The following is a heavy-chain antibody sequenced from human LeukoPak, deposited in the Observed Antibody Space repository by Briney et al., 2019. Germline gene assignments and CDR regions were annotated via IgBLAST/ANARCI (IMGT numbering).Heavy chain of an antibody. Sequence: SETLSLTCAVSGGSLSGYYWTWIRQPPGKGLEWIGEINHSGSTNYNPSLKSRVTISVDTSKSQFSLKLTSVTAADTAVYFCARSGYYYDFDYWGQGILVTVSS. CDR1: GGSLSGYY. J-gene: IGHJ4*02. V-gene: IGHV4-34*01. CDR3: ARSGYYYDFDY. D-gene: IGHD3-22*01. CDR2: INHSGST.